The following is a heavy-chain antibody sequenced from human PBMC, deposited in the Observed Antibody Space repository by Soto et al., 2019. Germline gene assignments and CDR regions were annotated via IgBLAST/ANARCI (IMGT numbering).Heavy chain of an antibody. Sequence: XGSLRLSFAAAGVTFSSHWMHWVRQAPGKGLVWVSHIGPDGSSTRDADSVQGRFTISRGNARNTLHLQMNSLRDEDTAVYYCARDNNWSYDYWGQGILVTVSS. CDR1: GVTFSSHW. CDR3: ARDNNWSYDY. J-gene: IGHJ4*02. D-gene: IGHD1-1*01. V-gene: IGHV3-74*01. CDR2: IGPDGSST.